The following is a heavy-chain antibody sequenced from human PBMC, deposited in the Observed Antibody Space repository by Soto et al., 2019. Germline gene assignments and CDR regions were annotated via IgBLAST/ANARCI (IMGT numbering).Heavy chain of an antibody. Sequence: GVLRLSCAASGFTFSSYAMHWVRQAPGKGLEWVAVISYDGSNKYYADSVKGRFTISRDNSKNTLYLQMNSLRAEDTAVYYCARGSVVGTRDFDYWGQGTLVTVSS. CDR2: ISYDGSNK. V-gene: IGHV3-30-3*01. CDR1: GFTFSSYA. CDR3: ARGSVVGTRDFDY. D-gene: IGHD1-7*01. J-gene: IGHJ4*02.